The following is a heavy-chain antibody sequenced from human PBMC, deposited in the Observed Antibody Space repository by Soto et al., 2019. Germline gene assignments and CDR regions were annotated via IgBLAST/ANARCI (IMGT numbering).Heavy chain of an antibody. CDR2: ISYDGSNK. V-gene: IGHV3-30-3*01. Sequence: QVQLVESGGGMVQPGRSLRLSCAASGFTFSSYAMHWVRQAPGKGLAWVAVISYDGSNKYYADSVKGRFTISRDNSKNPLYLQMNSLRAEDTAVYYCARVGGVVPEYYYYYYGMDVWGQGTTVTVSS. J-gene: IGHJ6*02. CDR3: ARVGGVVPEYYYYYYGMDV. CDR1: GFTFSSYA. D-gene: IGHD3-3*01.